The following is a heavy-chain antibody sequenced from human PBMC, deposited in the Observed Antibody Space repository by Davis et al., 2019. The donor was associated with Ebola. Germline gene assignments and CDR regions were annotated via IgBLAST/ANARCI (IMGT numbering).Heavy chain of an antibody. J-gene: IGHJ4*02. CDR1: GYTFTSYG. Sequence: ASVKVSCKASGYTFTSYGISWVRQAPGQGLEWMGWISAYNGNTNYAQKLQGRVTMTTDTSTSTAYMELSGLRSEDTAVYYCARDRVGSYGDHVFDYWGQGTLVTVSS. CDR3: ARDRVGSYGDHVFDY. CDR2: ISAYNGNT. D-gene: IGHD4-17*01. V-gene: IGHV1-18*01.